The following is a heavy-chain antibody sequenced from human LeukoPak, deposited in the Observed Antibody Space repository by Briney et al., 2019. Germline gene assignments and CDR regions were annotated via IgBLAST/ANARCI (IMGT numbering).Heavy chain of an antibody. CDR1: GFTFSSYV. CDR2: ISYDGSNK. D-gene: IGHD3-3*01. CDR3: ARRNQYYDFWSGYYDGDYFDY. V-gene: IGHV3-30-3*01. J-gene: IGHJ4*02. Sequence: GGSLRLSCAASGFTFSSYVMSWVRQAPGKGLEWVAVISYDGSNKYYADSVKGRFTISRDNSKNTLYLQMNSLRAEDTAVYYCARRNQYYDFWSGYYDGDYFDYWGQGTLVTVSS.